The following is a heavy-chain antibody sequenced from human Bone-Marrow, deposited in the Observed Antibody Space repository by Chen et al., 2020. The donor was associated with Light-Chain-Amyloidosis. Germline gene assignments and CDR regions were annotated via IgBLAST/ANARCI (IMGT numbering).Heavy chain of an antibody. CDR1: GYTFTSYD. Sequence: QVQLVQSWAEVKKPGASVKVSCKASGYTFTSYDINWVRQATGQGLEWMGWMNPNSGNTGYAQKFQGRVTMTRNTSISTAYMELSSLRSEDTAVYYCARGRRSMGYCSSTSCNYDAYYYGMDVWGQGTTVTVSS. CDR2: MNPNSGNT. J-gene: IGHJ6*02. D-gene: IGHD2-2*01. V-gene: IGHV1-8*01. CDR3: ARGRRSMGYCSSTSCNYDAYYYGMDV.